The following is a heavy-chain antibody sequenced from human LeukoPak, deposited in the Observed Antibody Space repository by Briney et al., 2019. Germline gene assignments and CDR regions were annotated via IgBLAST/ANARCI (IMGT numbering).Heavy chain of an antibody. D-gene: IGHD3-9*01. V-gene: IGHV4-34*01. CDR2: INHSGST. CDR3: ARARRYFDWFRGDAFDI. J-gene: IGHJ3*02. CDR1: GGSFSGYY. Sequence: SETLSLTCAVYGGSFSGYYWSWIRQPPGKGLEWIGEINHSGSTNYNPSLKSRVTISVDTSKNQFSLKLSSVTAEDTAVYYCARARRYFDWFRGDAFDIWGQGTMVTVSS.